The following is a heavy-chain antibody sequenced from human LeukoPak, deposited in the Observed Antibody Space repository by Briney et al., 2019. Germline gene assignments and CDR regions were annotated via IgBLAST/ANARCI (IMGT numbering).Heavy chain of an antibody. Sequence: PSETLSLTCAVYGGSFSGYYWSWIRQPPGKGLEWIGEINHSGSTNYNPSLKSRVTISVDTSKNQFSLKLSSVTAADTAVYYCASASLSSSGYYYSNYYYGMDVWGQGTTVTVSS. CDR1: GGSFSGYY. V-gene: IGHV4-34*01. CDR2: INHSGST. D-gene: IGHD3-22*01. CDR3: ASASLSSSGYYYSNYYYGMDV. J-gene: IGHJ6*02.